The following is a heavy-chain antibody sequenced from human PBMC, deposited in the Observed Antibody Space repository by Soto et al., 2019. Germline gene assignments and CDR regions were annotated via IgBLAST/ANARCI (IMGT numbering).Heavy chain of an antibody. J-gene: IGHJ4*02. CDR3: ARATYSSSYYFDS. Sequence: PGGSLRLSCAASGFTFSSFEMNWVRQAPGKGLEWVSKIGSSGSTIWYADSVKGRFTISRGNAGNSLYLQMNSLRGEDTALYYCARATYSSSYYFDSWGQGTLVTVSS. V-gene: IGHV3-48*03. D-gene: IGHD6-6*01. CDR2: IGSSGSTI. CDR1: GFTFSSFE.